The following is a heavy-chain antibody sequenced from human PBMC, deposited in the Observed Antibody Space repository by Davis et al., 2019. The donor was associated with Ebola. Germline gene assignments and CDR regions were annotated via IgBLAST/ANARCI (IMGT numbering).Heavy chain of an antibody. CDR3: VKGSITMTVVVYFDL. V-gene: IGHV3-64D*06. Sequence: GGSLRLSCSVSGFMFSSYAMHWVRQAPGQGLQYVSGITNNGGSTYYADSVKGRFIISRDNSKNTLYLQMSSLRIEDTAVYYCVKGSITMTVVVYFDLWGQGALVTVSS. CDR1: GFMFSSYA. D-gene: IGHD3-22*01. CDR2: ITNNGGST. J-gene: IGHJ4*02.